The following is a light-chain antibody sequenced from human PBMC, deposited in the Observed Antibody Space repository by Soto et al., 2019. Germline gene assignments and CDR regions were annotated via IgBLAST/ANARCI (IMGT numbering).Light chain of an antibody. CDR1: QSVGNN. CDR2: ATS. J-gene: IGKJ4*01. Sequence: EIVVTQSPATLSVSPGERATLSCRASQSVGNNFAWYQQKPGQAPRLLIFATSTRATGVPARFSGSGSGTEFTLTICGLQSEDVAVDYCQEYGDWPLTFGGGAKVEIE. V-gene: IGKV3-15*01. CDR3: QEYGDWPLT.